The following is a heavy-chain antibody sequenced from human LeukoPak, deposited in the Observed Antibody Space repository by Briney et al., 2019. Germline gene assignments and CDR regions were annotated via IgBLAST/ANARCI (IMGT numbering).Heavy chain of an antibody. CDR2: IYHSRST. D-gene: IGHD4-23*01. Sequence: SETLSLTCAVSGYSISSGYYCGRIRQPPGKGLEWIGSIYHSRSTYYNPSLKSRVTISVDTSKNQFSLKLSSVTAADTAVYYCARLYSGVTRPFDYWGQGTLVTVSS. CDR3: ARLYSGVTRPFDY. J-gene: IGHJ4*02. CDR1: GYSISSGYY. V-gene: IGHV4-38-2*01.